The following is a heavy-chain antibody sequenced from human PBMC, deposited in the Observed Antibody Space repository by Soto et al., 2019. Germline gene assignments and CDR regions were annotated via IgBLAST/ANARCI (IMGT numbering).Heavy chain of an antibody. CDR1: GGSFSGYS. Sequence: QVQLQQWGAGLLKPSETLSLTCAVYGGSFSGYSWSWIRQPPGKGLEWIGEINHSGSTNYNPSLKSRVTISVDTSKNQFSLKLSSVTAADTAVYYGARGRAAGILRFLMRESGGMDDWGQGTTVTVSS. CDR3: ARGRAAGILRFLMRESGGMDD. V-gene: IGHV4-34*01. CDR2: INHSGST. D-gene: IGHD3-3*01. J-gene: IGHJ6*02.